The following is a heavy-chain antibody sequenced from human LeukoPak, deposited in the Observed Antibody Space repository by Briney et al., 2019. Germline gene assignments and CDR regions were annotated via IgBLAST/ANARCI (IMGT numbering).Heavy chain of an antibody. J-gene: IGHJ4*02. CDR2: IYYSGST. Sequence: PSQTLSLTCTVSGGSISSGGYYWSWIRQHPGKGLEWIGYIYYSGSTYYKPSLKSLVTISVDTSKNQFSLKVISVTAADTAVYYCARFVAAADYFDYWGQGTLVTISS. CDR3: ARFVAAADYFDY. CDR1: GGSISSGGYY. V-gene: IGHV4-31*01. D-gene: IGHD6-13*01.